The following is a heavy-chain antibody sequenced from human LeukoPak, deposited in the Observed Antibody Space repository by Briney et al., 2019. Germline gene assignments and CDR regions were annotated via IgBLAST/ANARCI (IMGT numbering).Heavy chain of an antibody. Sequence: ASVKVSCKASGYTFTAYHIHWVRQAPGQGLEWMGRINPNSGGTNYVQKFQGRVTMTRDTPISTAYMDLSGLTSDDTAVYYCARDATSEWELLNWGQGTLVTVSS. CDR3: ARDATSEWELLN. CDR2: INPNSGGT. D-gene: IGHD1-26*01. V-gene: IGHV1-2*06. CDR1: GYTFTAYH. J-gene: IGHJ4*02.